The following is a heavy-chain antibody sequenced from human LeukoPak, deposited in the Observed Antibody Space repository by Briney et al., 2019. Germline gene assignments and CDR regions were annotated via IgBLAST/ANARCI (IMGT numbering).Heavy chain of an antibody. CDR2: IIPIFGIA. V-gene: IGHV1-69*05. D-gene: IGHD6-13*01. Sequence: SVKVSCKASGGTFSSYAISWVRQAPGQGLEWMGGIIPIFGIANYAQKFQGRVTITTDESTSTAYMELSSLRSEDTAVYYCARGGYSSSWYYYYYMDVWGKGTTVTVSS. CDR1: GGTFSSYA. CDR3: ARGGYSSSWYYYYYMDV. J-gene: IGHJ6*03.